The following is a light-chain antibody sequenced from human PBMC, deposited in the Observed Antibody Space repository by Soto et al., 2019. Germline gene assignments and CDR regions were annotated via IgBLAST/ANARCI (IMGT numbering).Light chain of an antibody. CDR2: KVS. Sequence: EGLMTQSPLSLPFTLVQPASVSFIWNQSLVHSDGIAYFSWFQQRPGRSPRRLIYKVSNRDSGVPARFSGSGSGTDFALKISRVEAEDVGVYYCMQGTHWPITFGQGTRLEIK. CDR3: MQGTHWPIT. V-gene: IGKV2-30*02. CDR1: QSLVHSDGIAY. J-gene: IGKJ5*01.